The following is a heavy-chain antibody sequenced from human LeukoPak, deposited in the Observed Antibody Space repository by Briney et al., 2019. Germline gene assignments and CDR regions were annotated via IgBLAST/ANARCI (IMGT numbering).Heavy chain of an antibody. V-gene: IGHV1-2*02. Sequence: ASVKVSCKASGYTFTGYYMHWVRQAPGQGLEWMGWINPNSGGTNYAQKFQGRATMTRDTSISTAYMELSRLRSDDTAVYYCARDPYYYDSSGYYSYWGQGTLVTVSS. CDR3: ARDPYYYDSSGYYSY. CDR2: INPNSGGT. CDR1: GYTFTGYY. D-gene: IGHD3-22*01. J-gene: IGHJ4*02.